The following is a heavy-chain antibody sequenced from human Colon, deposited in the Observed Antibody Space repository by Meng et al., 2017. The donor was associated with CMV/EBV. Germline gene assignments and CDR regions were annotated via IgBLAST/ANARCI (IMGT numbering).Heavy chain of an antibody. CDR3: ARDVRHRSSWGYYYFGMDV. J-gene: IGHJ6*02. CDR1: GGSVSSGSYY. V-gene: IGHV4-61*01. CDR2: ISYSGST. D-gene: IGHD3-16*01. Sequence: SETLSLTCTVSGGSVSSGSYYWSWIRQPPGKGLEWIGYISYSGSTNYNPSLKSRVNISVDTSKNQFSLRLSSVTAADTAVYYCARDVRHRSSWGYYYFGMDVWGQGTTVTVSS.